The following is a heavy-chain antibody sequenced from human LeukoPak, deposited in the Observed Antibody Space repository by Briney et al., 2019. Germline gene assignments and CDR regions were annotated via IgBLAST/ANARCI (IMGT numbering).Heavy chain of an antibody. D-gene: IGHD3-10*01. J-gene: IGHJ3*02. Sequence: GGSLRLSCAASGFTFSSYSMNWVRHAPGKGLEWVSSISSSSYIYYADSVKGRFTISRDNAKNSLYLQMNSLRAEDTAVYYCARDSVGDAFDIWGQGTMVTVSS. CDR1: GFTFSSYS. CDR2: ISSSSYI. V-gene: IGHV3-21*01. CDR3: ARDSVGDAFDI.